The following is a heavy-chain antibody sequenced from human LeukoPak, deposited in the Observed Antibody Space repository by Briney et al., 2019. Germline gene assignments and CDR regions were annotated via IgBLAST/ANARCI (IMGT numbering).Heavy chain of an antibody. D-gene: IGHD4-11*01. J-gene: IGHJ6*02. CDR3: ARDSNPVYYYGLDV. Sequence: GGSLRLSCAASGFTFSSYTMNWVRQAPGKGLEWVSTVSSSSTYIYYADSVNGRFTISRDNAKNSLYLQMNSLRAEDTAVYYCARDSNPVYYYGLDVWGQGTTVTVSS. CDR2: VSSSSTYI. CDR1: GFTFSSYT. V-gene: IGHV3-21*01.